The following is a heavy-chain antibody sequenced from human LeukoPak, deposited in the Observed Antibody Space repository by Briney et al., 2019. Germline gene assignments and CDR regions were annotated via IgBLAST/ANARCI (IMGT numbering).Heavy chain of an antibody. J-gene: IGHJ4*02. CDR1: GFTFTNAW. CDR3: ARDDGGQGDY. V-gene: IGHV3-15*07. Sequence: GGSLRLSCAASGFTFTNAWMNWVRQAPGKGLEWVGRIKSKTDGGTTDYAAPVKGRFTISRDDSENTLYLQMNSLKTEDTAVYYCARDDGGQGDYWGQGTLVTVSS. D-gene: IGHD2-15*01. CDR2: IKSKTDGGTT.